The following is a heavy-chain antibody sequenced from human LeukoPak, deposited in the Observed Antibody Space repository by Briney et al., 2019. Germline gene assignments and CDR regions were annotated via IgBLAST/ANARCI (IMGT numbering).Heavy chain of an antibody. CDR2: IIPIFGTA. V-gene: IGHV1-69*13. J-gene: IGHJ4*02. Sequence: GASVKVSCKASGGTFSSYAISWVRQAPGQGLEWMGGIIPIFGTANYAQKFQGRVTITADESTSTAYMELSSLRSEDTAVYYRARLNVVVTAIGGFDYWGQGTLVTASS. D-gene: IGHD2-21*02. CDR3: ARLNVVVTAIGGFDY. CDR1: GGTFSSYA.